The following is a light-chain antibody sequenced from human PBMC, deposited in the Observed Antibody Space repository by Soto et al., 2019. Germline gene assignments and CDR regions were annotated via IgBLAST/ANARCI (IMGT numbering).Light chain of an antibody. Sequence: QSALTQPASVSGSPGQSSSVCCTGTSRDVGACYLVSWYQQHPGKVPKLMIYEGTKPPSGVYDRFSGSKSGNTASLTISGLQAEDEANYYSCSSAGDNIVVFGTGPKVTVL. V-gene: IGLV2-23*01. J-gene: IGLJ1*01. CDR1: SRDVGACYL. CDR2: EGT. CDR3: CSSAGDNIVV.